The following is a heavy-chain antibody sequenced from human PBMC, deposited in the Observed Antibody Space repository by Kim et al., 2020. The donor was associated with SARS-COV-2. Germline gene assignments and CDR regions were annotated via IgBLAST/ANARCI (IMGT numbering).Heavy chain of an antibody. CDR2: ISTRGGSI. J-gene: IGHJ4*02. CDR3: ARSGNGYNAFGI. D-gene: IGHD5-12*01. CDR1: GLTFSSYN. Sequence: GGSLRLSCAASGLTFSSYNMNWVRQAPGKGLEWLSSISTRGGSIFYADSVKGRFTISRDNAKNSLYLQMNYLRDEDTAVYYCARSGNGYNAFGIWGQGVLVTVSS. V-gene: IGHV3-21*04.